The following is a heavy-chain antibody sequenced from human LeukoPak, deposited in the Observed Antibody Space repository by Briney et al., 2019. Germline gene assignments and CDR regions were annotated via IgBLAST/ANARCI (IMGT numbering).Heavy chain of an antibody. V-gene: IGHV1-69*06. CDR1: GGTLGSYA. CDR2: IIPIFGTA. CDR3: AVSEPSGYTHYYYYYYMDV. J-gene: IGHJ6*03. D-gene: IGHD3-22*01. Sequence: SVKVSCKASGGTLGSYAISCVRQAPGQVLEWMGGIIPIFGTANYAQKFRGRVTITADKSTSTAYMELSSLRSEDTAVYYCAVSEPSGYTHYYYYYYMDVRGKGTTVTVSS.